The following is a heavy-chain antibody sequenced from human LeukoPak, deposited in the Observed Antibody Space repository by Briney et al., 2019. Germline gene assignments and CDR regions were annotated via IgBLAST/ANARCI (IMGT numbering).Heavy chain of an antibody. V-gene: IGHV5-51*01. CDR3: AIPPYYDFWSGYLYYYYGMDV. D-gene: IGHD3-3*01. CDR1: GYSFTSYW. CDR2: IYPGDSDT. Sequence: GESLKISCKGSGYSFTSYWIGWVRQMPGKGLEWMGIIYPGDSDTRYSPSFQGQVTISADKSISTAYLQWSSLKASDTAMYHCAIPPYYDFWSGYLYYYYGMDVWGQGTTVTVSS. J-gene: IGHJ6*02.